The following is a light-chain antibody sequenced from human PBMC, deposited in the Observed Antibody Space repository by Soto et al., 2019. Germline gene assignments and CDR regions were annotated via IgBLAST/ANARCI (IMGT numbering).Light chain of an antibody. CDR1: QSISSW. CDR3: QQYNTYPWT. CDR2: KAS. V-gene: IGKV1-5*03. Sequence: DIQMTQSPSTLSASVGDRVTITCRASQSISSWLAWYQQKPGKAPKLLIYKASGLESGVPSRFSGSGSGTEFTLTISSLQPADFATYYCQQYNTYPWTFGQGTKV. J-gene: IGKJ1*01.